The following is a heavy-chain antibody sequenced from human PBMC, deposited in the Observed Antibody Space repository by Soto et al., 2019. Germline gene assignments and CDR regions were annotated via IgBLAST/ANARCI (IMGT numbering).Heavy chain of an antibody. CDR2: TRNKANSYTT. CDR1: GFAFNDHY. V-gene: IGHV3-72*01. CDR3: ATSKAYYYLG. Sequence: EVQLVESGGGLVQPGGSLRLSCAASGFAFNDHYMDWVRQAPGKGLEWVGRTRNKANSYTTEYAASVNARFNISRDDSKNSMYLQMNSLKTEDTAVYYCATSKAYYYLGWGQGTLVTVSS. D-gene: IGHD3-10*01. J-gene: IGHJ4*02.